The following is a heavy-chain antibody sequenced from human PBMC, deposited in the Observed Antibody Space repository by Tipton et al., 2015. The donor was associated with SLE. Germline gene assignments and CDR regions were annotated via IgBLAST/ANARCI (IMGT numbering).Heavy chain of an antibody. CDR2: MHHGGGT. CDR1: GGSISTGAYY. J-gene: IGHJ4*02. V-gene: IGHV4-39*07. CDR3: ARDARYSSRRDFDS. Sequence: TLSLTCTVSGGSISTGAYYWGWIRQPPGKGMEWIGSMHHGGGTFRSPSLKSRVTISLDTSMNQFSLKLSSVTAADTAVYYCARDARYSSRRDFDSWGQGTLVTVSS. D-gene: IGHD6-13*01.